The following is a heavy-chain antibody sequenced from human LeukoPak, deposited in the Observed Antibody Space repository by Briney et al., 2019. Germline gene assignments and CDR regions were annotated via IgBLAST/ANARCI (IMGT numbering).Heavy chain of an antibody. D-gene: IGHD2-2*01. CDR3: ATQRWWARYCGSTSCPTYYFDY. V-gene: IGHV1-69*13. CDR1: GGTFSSYA. J-gene: IGHJ4*02. Sequence: SVKVSCKASGGTFSSYAISWVRQAPGQGLEWMGGIIPIFGTANYAQKFQGRVTITADESTSTAYMELSSLRSEDTAVYYCATQRWWARYCGSTSCPTYYFDYWGQGTLVTVSS. CDR2: IIPIFGTA.